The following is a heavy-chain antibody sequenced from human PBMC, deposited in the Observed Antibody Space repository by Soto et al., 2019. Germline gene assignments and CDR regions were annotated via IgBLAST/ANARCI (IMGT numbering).Heavy chain of an antibody. D-gene: IGHD3-10*01. CDR3: AKDEIRVVRGVFEH. J-gene: IGHJ4*02. CDR1: GFTFSIHG. CDR2: ISGSGTST. Sequence: GGSLRLSCAASGFTFSIHGMSWVRQAPGKGLEWVSGISGSGTSTNYADSVKGRFTISRDNSKNTLYLQMNSLRAEDTAAYYCAKDEIRVVRGVFEHWGQGTLVTVSS. V-gene: IGHV3-23*01.